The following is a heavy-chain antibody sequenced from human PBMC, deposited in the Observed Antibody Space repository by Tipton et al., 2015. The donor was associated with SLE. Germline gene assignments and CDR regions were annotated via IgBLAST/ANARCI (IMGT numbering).Heavy chain of an antibody. Sequence: TLSLTCTVSGGSISSSSYYWGWIRQPPGKGLEWIGSIYYSGSTNYNPSLKSRVTISVDTSKNQFSLKLSSVTAADTAVYYCVRVSVVDTAMGWGQGTLVTVSS. J-gene: IGHJ4*02. D-gene: IGHD5-18*01. CDR3: VRVSVVDTAMG. CDR1: GGSISSSSYY. CDR2: IYYSGST. V-gene: IGHV4-39*07.